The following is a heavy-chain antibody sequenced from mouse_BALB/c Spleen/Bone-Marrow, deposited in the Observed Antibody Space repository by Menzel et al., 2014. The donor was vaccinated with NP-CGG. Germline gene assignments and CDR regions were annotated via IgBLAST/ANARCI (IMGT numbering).Heavy chain of an antibody. J-gene: IGHJ4*01. Sequence: VQLKHSGTVLARPGASVKMSCKASGYTFTSYWMHWVKQRPGQGLEWIGAIYPGNSDTSYNQKFKGKAKLTAVTSTSTAYMELSSLTNEDSAVYYCTRVITAVLATRAMDYWGQGSSVTVSS. V-gene: IGHV1-5*01. CDR1: GYTFTSYW. D-gene: IGHD1-1*01. CDR2: IYPGNSDT. CDR3: TRVITAVLATRAMDY.